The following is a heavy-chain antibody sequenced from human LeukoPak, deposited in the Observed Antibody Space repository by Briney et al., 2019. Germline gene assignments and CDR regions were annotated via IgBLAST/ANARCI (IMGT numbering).Heavy chain of an antibody. CDR3: ARSGYSGYSTGYYYYGMDV. CDR1: GGSFSSYY. J-gene: IGHJ6*02. D-gene: IGHD5-12*01. V-gene: IGHV4-34*01. CDR2: INHSGST. Sequence: PSETLSLTCAVYGGSFSSYYWSWIRQPPGKGLEWVGEINHSGSTNYNPSLKSRVTISVDTSKNQFSLTLSSVTAADTAVYYCARSGYSGYSTGYYYYGMDVWGQGTTVTVSS.